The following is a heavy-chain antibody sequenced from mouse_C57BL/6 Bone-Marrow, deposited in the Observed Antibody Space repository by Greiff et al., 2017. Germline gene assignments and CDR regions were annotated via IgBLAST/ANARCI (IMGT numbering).Heavy chain of an antibody. CDR1: GYAFSSSW. J-gene: IGHJ1*03. V-gene: IGHV1-82*01. D-gene: IGHD2-3*01. Sequence: VQLQQSGPELVKPGASVKISCKASGYAFSSSWMNWVKQRPGQGLEWIGRIYPGDGDTNYNGKFKGKATLTSDKSSSTAYMQLSSLTSEDSAVYFCARWLLRRYFDVWGTGTTVTVSS. CDR3: ARWLLRRYFDV. CDR2: IYPGDGDT.